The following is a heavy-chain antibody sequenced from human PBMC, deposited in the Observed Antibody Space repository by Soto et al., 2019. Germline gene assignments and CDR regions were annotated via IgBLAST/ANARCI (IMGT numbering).Heavy chain of an antibody. CDR1: GGSISSGGYS. CDR2: IYHSGST. Sequence: PSETLSLTCAVSGGSISSGGYSWSWIRQPPGKGLEWIGYIYHSGSTYYNPSLKSRVTISVDRSKNQFSLKLSSLTAADTAVYYCARLLDGLHFDYWGQGALVTVSS. J-gene: IGHJ4*02. CDR3: ARLLDGLHFDY. D-gene: IGHD3-9*01. V-gene: IGHV4-30-2*01.